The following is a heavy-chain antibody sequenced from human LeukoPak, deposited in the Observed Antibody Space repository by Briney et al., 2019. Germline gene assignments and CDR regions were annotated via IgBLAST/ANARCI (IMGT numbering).Heavy chain of an antibody. J-gene: IGHJ6*02. Sequence: GGSLRLSCAASGFTVSSNYMGWVRQAPGKGLEWVSVIYSGGSTYYADSVKGRFTISRHNSKNTLYLQMNSLRTEDTAVYYCARDVIAAAGTHYYYYGMDVWGQGTTVTVSS. CDR3: ARDVIAAAGTHYYYYGMDV. CDR2: IYSGGST. D-gene: IGHD6-13*01. CDR1: GFTVSSNY. V-gene: IGHV3-53*04.